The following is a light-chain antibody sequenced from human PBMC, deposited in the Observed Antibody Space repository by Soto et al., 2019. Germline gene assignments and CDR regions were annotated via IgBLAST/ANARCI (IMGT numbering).Light chain of an antibody. CDR2: AAS. CDR1: QGISNY. J-gene: IGKJ5*01. V-gene: IGKV1-27*01. Sequence: DIQMTQSPSSLSASVGDRVTITCRASQGISNYLAWYQQKPGKVPKLLIYAASTLQSGVPSRFSGSGAGTDFTLTISSLQPEDVATYYCQKYNSAVITFGQGTRLEIK. CDR3: QKYNSAVIT.